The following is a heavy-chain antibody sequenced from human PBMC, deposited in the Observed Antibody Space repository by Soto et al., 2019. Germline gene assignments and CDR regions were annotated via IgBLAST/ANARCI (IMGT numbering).Heavy chain of an antibody. Sequence: ASVKVSCKASGYTFTSYAMHCVRQAPGQRLEWMGWINAGNGNTKYSQKFQGRVTITRDTSASTAYMELSSLRSEDTAVYYCARGGRVIAVAGTSVRAFDIWGQGTMVTVSS. D-gene: IGHD6-19*01. CDR2: INAGNGNT. V-gene: IGHV1-3*01. CDR3: ARGGRVIAVAGTSVRAFDI. J-gene: IGHJ3*02. CDR1: GYTFTSYA.